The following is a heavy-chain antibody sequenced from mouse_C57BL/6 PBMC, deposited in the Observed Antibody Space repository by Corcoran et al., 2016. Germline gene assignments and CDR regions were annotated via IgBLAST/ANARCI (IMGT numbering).Heavy chain of an antibody. CDR3: ARGSFAY. Sequence: EVQLQQSGPELVKPGASVKISCKASGYTFTDYYMNWVKQSHGKSLEWIGDINPNNGGTSYTQKFKGKATLTVDKSSSTAYMELRSLTSEDSAVYYCARGSFAYWGQGTLVTVSA. J-gene: IGHJ3*01. CDR1: GYTFTDYY. V-gene: IGHV1-26*01. CDR2: INPNNGGT.